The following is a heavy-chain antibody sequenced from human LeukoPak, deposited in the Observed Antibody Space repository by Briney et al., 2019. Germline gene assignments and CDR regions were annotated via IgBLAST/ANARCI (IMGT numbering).Heavy chain of an antibody. CDR3: ARNRGKQYHFDY. CDR2: ISGSGGST. J-gene: IGHJ4*02. Sequence: GGSLRLSCAASGFTFSSYAMSWVRQAPGKGLEWVSAISGSGGSTYYADSVKGRFTISRDNSKNTLYLQMNSLRAEDTAVYYCARNRGKQYHFDYWGQGTLVTVSS. CDR1: GFTFSSYA. V-gene: IGHV3-23*01. D-gene: IGHD4-11*01.